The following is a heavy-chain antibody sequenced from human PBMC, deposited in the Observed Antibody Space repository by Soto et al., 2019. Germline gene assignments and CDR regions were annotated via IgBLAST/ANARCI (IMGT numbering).Heavy chain of an antibody. CDR2: IYTSGST. V-gene: IGHV4-4*07. D-gene: IGHD3-3*01. J-gene: IGHJ6*02. Sequence: SETLSLTCTVSGGSISSYYWSWIRQPAGKGLEWIGRIYTSGSTNYNPSLKSRVTMSVDTSKNQFSLKLSSVTAADTAVYYCAREGEEYYDFWSGPYYYYGMDVWGQGTTVT. CDR3: AREGEEYYDFWSGPYYYYGMDV. CDR1: GGSISSYY.